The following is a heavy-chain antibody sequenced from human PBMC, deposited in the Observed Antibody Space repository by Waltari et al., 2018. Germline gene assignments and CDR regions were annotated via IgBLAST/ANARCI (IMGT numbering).Heavy chain of an antibody. Sequence: QVQLVESGGGVVQPGGSLRLSCAASGFTFSSYGMPWVRQAPGKGLEWVAFIRYDGSNKYYADSVKGRFTISRDNSKNTLYLQMNSLRAEDTAVYYCAKDGALRSAGYYFDYWGQGTLVTVSS. D-gene: IGHD3-10*01. CDR1: GFTFSSYG. CDR2: IRYDGSNK. J-gene: IGHJ4*02. CDR3: AKDGALRSAGYYFDY. V-gene: IGHV3-30*02.